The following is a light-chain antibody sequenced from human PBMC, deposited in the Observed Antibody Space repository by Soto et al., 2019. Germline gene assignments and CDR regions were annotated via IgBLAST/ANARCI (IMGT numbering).Light chain of an antibody. J-gene: IGKJ1*01. V-gene: IGKV1-5*03. CDR2: RAS. Sequence: DIQMTQYPSTLSASVGDRVTITCRASQNLNTWLAWYQQKPGKAPKLLIYRASDLESGVPSRFSGSGSETEFTLTISSLQPDDFATYYCQQYNSYSWTFGQGTKVDIK. CDR1: QNLNTW. CDR3: QQYNSYSWT.